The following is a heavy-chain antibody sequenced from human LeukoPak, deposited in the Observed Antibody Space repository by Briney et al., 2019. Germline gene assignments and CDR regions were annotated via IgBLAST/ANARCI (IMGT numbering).Heavy chain of an antibody. J-gene: IGHJ4*02. Sequence: SETLSLTCTVSGGSISSSSYSWGWIRQPPGKGLEWIGSIYYSGSTYYNPSLKSRVTISVDTSKNQFSLKLSSVTAADTAVYYCARRIAAEAAGDLWGQGTLVTVSS. CDR3: ARRIAAEAAGDL. V-gene: IGHV4-39*01. CDR1: GGSISSSSYS. D-gene: IGHD6-13*01. CDR2: IYYSGST.